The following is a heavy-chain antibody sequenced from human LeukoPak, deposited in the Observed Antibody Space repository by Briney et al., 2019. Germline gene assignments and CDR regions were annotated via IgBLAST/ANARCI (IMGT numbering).Heavy chain of an antibody. V-gene: IGHV3-33*01. D-gene: IGHD1-26*01. CDR1: GFTFSSYG. CDR2: IWYDGSNK. Sequence: GGSLRLSCAASGFTFSSYGMHWVRQAPGKGLEWVAVIWYDGSNKYYADSVKGRFTISRDNSKNTLYLQMSSLRAEDTAVYYCARGSGATTCFDYWGQGTLVTVSS. CDR3: ARGSGATTCFDY. J-gene: IGHJ4*02.